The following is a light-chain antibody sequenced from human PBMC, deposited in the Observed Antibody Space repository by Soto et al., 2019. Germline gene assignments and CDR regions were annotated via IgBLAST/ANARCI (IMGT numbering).Light chain of an antibody. Sequence: QSALTQPPSASGSPGQSVTISCTGTSSDVGAYDYVSWYQQHPGKAPKLMIFEVNKRPSGVPDRFSGSKSGNTASPTVSGLQAEDEADYFCSSYVGNNNLVFGGGTKLTVL. V-gene: IGLV2-8*01. CDR2: EVN. CDR1: SSDVGAYDY. CDR3: SSYVGNNNLV. J-gene: IGLJ2*01.